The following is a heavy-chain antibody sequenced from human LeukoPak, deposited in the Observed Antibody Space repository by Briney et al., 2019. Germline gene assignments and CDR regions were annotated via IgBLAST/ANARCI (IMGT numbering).Heavy chain of an antibody. D-gene: IGHD4-11*01. CDR3: AKDSTDYSKNYGMDV. J-gene: IGHJ6*02. V-gene: IGHV7-4-1*02. Sequence: ASVKVSCKASGYAFTRYIMNWVRQAPGQGLEWMGWINTNTGNPTYAQDFTGRFVFSLDTSVSTAYLQISSLKAEDTAVYYCAKDSTDYSKNYGMDVWGQGTTVTVSS. CDR2: INTNTGNP. CDR1: GYAFTRYI.